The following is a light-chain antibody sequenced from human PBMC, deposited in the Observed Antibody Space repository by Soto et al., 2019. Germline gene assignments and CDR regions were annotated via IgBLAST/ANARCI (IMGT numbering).Light chain of an antibody. J-gene: IGLJ1*01. CDR1: SSDVGVYNY. CDR2: DVS. CDR3: CSYAGRYTYV. Sequence: QSALTRPRSVSGSPGQSVSISCTGTSSDVGVYNYVSWYQQHPGKAPKVMIYDVSKRPSGVPDRFSGSKSGNTASLTISGLQSEDEADYYCCSYAGRYTYVFGSGTKVTVL. V-gene: IGLV2-11*01.